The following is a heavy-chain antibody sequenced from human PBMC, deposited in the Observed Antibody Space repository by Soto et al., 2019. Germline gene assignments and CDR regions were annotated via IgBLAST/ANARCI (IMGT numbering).Heavy chain of an antibody. V-gene: IGHV1-8*01. D-gene: IGHD3-10*01. J-gene: IGHJ6*03. CDR3: AREAASDPSFYYHYMDV. Sequence: QEQLVQSGAEVKQPGAPVKVSCKASGYTFSNYNINWVRQASGQVLEWMGWMNPDSGNTGYAEKFQGRVTMTRNSSISTAYMELSGLRSEDTAVDYCAREAASDPSFYYHYMDVWGKGTTVTVSS. CDR1: GYTFSNYN. CDR2: MNPDSGNT.